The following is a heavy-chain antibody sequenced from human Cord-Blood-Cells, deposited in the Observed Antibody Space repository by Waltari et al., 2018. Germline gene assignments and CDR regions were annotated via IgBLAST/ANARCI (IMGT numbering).Heavy chain of an antibody. CDR2: INAGNGNT. CDR1: GYTFTSYA. J-gene: IGHJ4*02. CDR3: ARDLNRLYDY. V-gene: IGHV1-3*01. Sequence: QVQLVQSGAEVKKPGASVKVSCKASGYTFTSYALHCVRQAPGQRFEWMGLINAGNGNTKYSQKFQGRVSITRDTSASTAYMELSSLRSEDTAVYYCARDLNRLYDYWGQGTLVTVSS. D-gene: IGHD2-21*02.